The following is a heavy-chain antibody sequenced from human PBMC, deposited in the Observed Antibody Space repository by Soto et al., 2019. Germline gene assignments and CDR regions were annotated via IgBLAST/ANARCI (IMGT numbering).Heavy chain of an antibody. V-gene: IGHV4-39*01. D-gene: IGHD6-13*01. J-gene: IGHJ6*03. CDR3: ARHHSSSWYYYYYYMDV. Sequence: SETLSLTCTVSGGSISSSSYYWGWIRQPPGKGLEWIGSIYYSGSTYYNPSLKSRVTISVDTSKNQFSLKLSSVTAADTAVYYCARHHSSSWYYYYYYMDVWGKGTTVTVSS. CDR2: IYYSGST. CDR1: GGSISSSSYY.